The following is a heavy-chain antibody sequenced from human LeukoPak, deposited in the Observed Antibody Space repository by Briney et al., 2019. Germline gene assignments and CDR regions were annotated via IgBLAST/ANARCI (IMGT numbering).Heavy chain of an antibody. CDR2: MNPNSGNT. CDR1: GYTFPSYD. D-gene: IGHD2-2*01. V-gene: IGHV1-8*01. CDR3: ARAVGYCSSASCPNEDWFDP. Sequence: ASVKVSCKASGYTFPSYDINWVRQATGQGLEWMGWMNPNSGNTGYAQKFQGRVTMTRNTSISTAYMELSSLRSEDTAVYYCARAVGYCSSASCPNEDWFDPWGQGTLVTVSS. J-gene: IGHJ5*02.